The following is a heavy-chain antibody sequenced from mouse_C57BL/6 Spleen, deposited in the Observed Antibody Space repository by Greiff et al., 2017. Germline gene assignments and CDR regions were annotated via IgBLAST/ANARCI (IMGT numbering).Heavy chain of an antibody. CDR3: ARVLRGGYAMDY. J-gene: IGHJ4*01. CDR1: GFTFSDYY. Sequence: DVHLVESEGGLVQPGSSMKLSCTASGFTFSDYYMAWVRQVPEKGLEWVANINYDGSSTYYLDSLKSRFIISRDNAKNILYLQMSSLKSEDTATYYCARVLRGGYAMDYWGQGTSVTVSS. V-gene: IGHV5-16*01. D-gene: IGHD1-1*01. CDR2: INYDGSST.